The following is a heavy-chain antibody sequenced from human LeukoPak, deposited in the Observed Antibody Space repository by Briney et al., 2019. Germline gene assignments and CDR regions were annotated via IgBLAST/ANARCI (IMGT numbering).Heavy chain of an antibody. V-gene: IGHV3-11*06. CDR2: ISSSSSYT. Sequence: GGSLRLSCAASGFTFSDYYMSWIRQAPGKGLEWVSYISSSSSYTNYADSVKGRFTISRDNAKNSLYLQMNSLRAEDTAVYYCARDRRSYYDILPGYSPFDYWGQGTLVTVSS. D-gene: IGHD3-9*01. J-gene: IGHJ4*02. CDR1: GFTFSDYY. CDR3: ARDRRSYYDILPGYSPFDY.